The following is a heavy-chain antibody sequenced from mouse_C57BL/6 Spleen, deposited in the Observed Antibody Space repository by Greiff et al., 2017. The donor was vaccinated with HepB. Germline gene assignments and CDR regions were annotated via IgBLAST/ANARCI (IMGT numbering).Heavy chain of an antibody. CDR1: GFNIKDYY. D-gene: IGHD1-1*01. CDR2: IVPEDGET. J-gene: IGHJ2*01. CDR3: ARSLLMDYYYGSFDY. V-gene: IGHV14-2*01. Sequence: EVQLQQSGAELVKPGASVKLSCTASGFNIKDYYMHWVKQRTEQGLEWIGRIVPEDGETKYAPKFQGKATITADTSSNTAYLQLSSLTSEDTAVYYCARSLLMDYYYGSFDYWGQGTTLTVSS.